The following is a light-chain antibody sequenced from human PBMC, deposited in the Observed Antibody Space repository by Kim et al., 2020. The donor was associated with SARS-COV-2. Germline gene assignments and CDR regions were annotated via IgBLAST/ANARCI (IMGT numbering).Light chain of an antibody. CDR2: GAS. CDR1: QSVSSSY. V-gene: IGKV3-20*01. Sequence: LSPGERATPSCRASQSVSSSYLAWYQQNPGQAPRLLMYGASSRATGIPDRFSGSGSGTDFTLTISRLEPEDFAVYYCQQYGSSPRGFGEGTKLEI. CDR3: QQYGSSPRG. J-gene: IGKJ2*03.